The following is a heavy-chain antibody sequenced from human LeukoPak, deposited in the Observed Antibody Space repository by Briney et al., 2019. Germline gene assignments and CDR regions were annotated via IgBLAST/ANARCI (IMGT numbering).Heavy chain of an antibody. CDR3: ARQQAVSGPGIDY. J-gene: IGHJ4*02. CDR2: ISPGGSDT. V-gene: IGHV5-51*01. Sequence: GASLKISCEASGYNFNIYWIGWVRQMPGKGLEWMEIISPGGSDTRYSPSFEGQVTISADRSINTAYLQWSSLKASDTAIYYCARQQAVSGPGIDYWGQGTVVIVSS. D-gene: IGHD6-19*01. CDR1: GYNFNIYW.